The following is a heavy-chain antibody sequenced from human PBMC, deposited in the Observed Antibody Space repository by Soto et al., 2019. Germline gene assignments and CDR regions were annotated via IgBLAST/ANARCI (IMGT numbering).Heavy chain of an antibody. V-gene: IGHV1-18*01. CDR3: GRDGDQWDQRYLDY. CDR2: INGHTGST. Sequence: QVQLVQSGAEVKRPGASVKVSCKTPGNFCTKYGISWVRQAPGQGLEWMGWINGHTGSTNCAPKFRGRVTMTTDTSTSIVYMELSSLTSDDTAVYYCGRDGDQWDQRYLDYWGQGTLVSVYS. J-gene: IGHJ4*02. D-gene: IGHD1-26*01. CDR1: GNFCTKYG.